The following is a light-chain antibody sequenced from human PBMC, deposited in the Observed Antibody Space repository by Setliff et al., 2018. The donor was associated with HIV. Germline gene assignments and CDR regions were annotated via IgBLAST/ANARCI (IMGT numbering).Light chain of an antibody. CDR1: NSDVGGYNY. J-gene: IGLJ1*01. CDR2: DVS. V-gene: IGLV2-14*03. CDR3: SSYTSSSFYV. Sequence: QSALTQPASVSASPGQSITISCTGTNSDVGGYNYVSWFQQHPGKAPKLMIFDVSNRPSGVSNRFSASKSGNTASLTISGLQAEDEADYYCSSYTSSSFYVFGTGTKV.